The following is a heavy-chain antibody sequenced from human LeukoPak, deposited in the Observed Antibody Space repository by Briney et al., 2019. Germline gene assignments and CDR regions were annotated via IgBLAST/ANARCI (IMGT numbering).Heavy chain of an antibody. CDR3: ARDGWREYQSYYYYYGMDV. D-gene: IGHD2-2*01. CDR1: GVSISSYY. CDR2: IYTSGST. Sequence: PSETLSLTCTVSGVSISSYYWSWIRQPAGKGLEWIGRIYTSGSTNYNPSLKSRVTMSVDTSKNQFSLKLSSVTAADTAVYYCARDGWREYQSYYYYYGMDVWGQGTTVTVSS. J-gene: IGHJ6*02. V-gene: IGHV4-4*07.